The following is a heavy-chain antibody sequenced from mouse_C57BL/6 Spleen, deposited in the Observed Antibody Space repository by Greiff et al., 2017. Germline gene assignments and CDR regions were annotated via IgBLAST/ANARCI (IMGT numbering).Heavy chain of an antibody. CDR1: GYAFSSSW. J-gene: IGHJ4*01. Sequence: VKLMESGPELVKPGASVKISCKASGYAFSSSWMNWVKQRPGKGLEWIGRIYPGDGDTNYNGKFKGKATLTADKSSSTAYMQLSSLTSEDSAVYFCARGDLYYAMDYWGQGTSVTVSS. V-gene: IGHV1-82*01. CDR3: ARGDLYYAMDY. CDR2: IYPGDGDT.